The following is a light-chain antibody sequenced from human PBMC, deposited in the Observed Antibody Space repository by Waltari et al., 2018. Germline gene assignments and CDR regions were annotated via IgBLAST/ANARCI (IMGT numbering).Light chain of an antibody. CDR2: DVS. CDR1: SSDVGGYHY. CDR3: RSFTSSNSWV. V-gene: IGLV2-14*03. Sequence: QSALTQPASVSGSPGQSITIPCTGTSSDVGGYHYLSWYQQHPGKAPKLMIYDVSNRPSGVSNRFSGSKSGNTASLTISGLQAEDEADYYCRSFTSSNSWVFGGGTKLTVL. J-gene: IGLJ3*02.